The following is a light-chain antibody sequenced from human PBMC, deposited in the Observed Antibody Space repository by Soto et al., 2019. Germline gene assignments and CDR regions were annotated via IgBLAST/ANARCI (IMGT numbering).Light chain of an antibody. V-gene: IGLV2-14*01. CDR3: SSYTGSSTYV. CDR2: DVS. CDR1: SSDVGGYNY. Sequence: QSALTQSASVSGSPGQSITISCTGTSSDVGGYNYVSWYQQHPGKAPKLMIYDVSNRPSGISNRFSGSKSGNTASLTISGLQAEDEADYYCSSYTGSSTYVFGTGTKVTV. J-gene: IGLJ1*01.